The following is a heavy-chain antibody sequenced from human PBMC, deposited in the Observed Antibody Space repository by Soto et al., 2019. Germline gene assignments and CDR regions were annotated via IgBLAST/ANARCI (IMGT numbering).Heavy chain of an antibody. J-gene: IGHJ4*02. CDR1: GFTFINYG. D-gene: IGHD3-22*01. CDR3: AGRGEVEVTGFVY. V-gene: IGHV3-23*01. CDR2: ISGSGGSS. Sequence: ESGGGLVQPGRSLRLSCAASGFTFINYGMGWVRQAPGKGLEWVSSISGSGGSSYHADSVRGRITISRDNSKNTLFLQMNNLRAEDTAIYYCAGRGEVEVTGFVYWGQGTMVTVSS.